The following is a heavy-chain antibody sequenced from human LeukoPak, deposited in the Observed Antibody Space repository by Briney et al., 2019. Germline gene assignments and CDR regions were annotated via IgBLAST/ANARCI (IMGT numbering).Heavy chain of an antibody. CDR3: AKTKASSSGLDALDI. CDR1: GFTFSTSG. V-gene: IGHV3-30*18. J-gene: IGHJ3*02. Sequence: GRSLRLSCAASGFTFSTSGMHWVRQAPGKGLEWVGVISNDGSKKYYADSVKGRFTISRDSSKNTLFLQMNSLSAEDTAVYYCAKTKASSSGLDALDIWGQGTMVTVSS. CDR2: ISNDGSKK. D-gene: IGHD5-18*01.